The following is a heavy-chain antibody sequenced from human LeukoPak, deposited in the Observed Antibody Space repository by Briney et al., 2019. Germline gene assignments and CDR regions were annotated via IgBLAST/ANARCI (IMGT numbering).Heavy chain of an antibody. CDR3: ARDPHGYVWGSYRSVNWFDP. Sequence: EASVKVSCKASGYTFTGYYMHWVRQAPGQGLEWMGWINPNSGGTNYAQKFQGRVTMTRDTSISTAYMELSRLRSDDTAVYYCARDPHGYVWGSYRSVNWFDPWGQGTLVTVSS. D-gene: IGHD3-16*02. J-gene: IGHJ5*02. CDR2: INPNSGGT. V-gene: IGHV1-2*02. CDR1: GYTFTGYY.